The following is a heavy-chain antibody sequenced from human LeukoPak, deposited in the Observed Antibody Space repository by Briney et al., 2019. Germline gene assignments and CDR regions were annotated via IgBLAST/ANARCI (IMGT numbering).Heavy chain of an antibody. CDR2: INSDGRST. D-gene: IGHD3-22*01. J-gene: IGHJ4*02. CDR3: ARHSSGYYHYDY. CDR1: GFTFSSYW. V-gene: IGHV3-74*01. Sequence: GGSLRLSCAASGFTFSSYWMHWVRQAPGKGLVWVSRINSDGRSTSYADSVKGRFTISRDNSKNTLHLQMNSLRAEDTAVYYCARHSSGYYHYDYWGPGTPVAVAS.